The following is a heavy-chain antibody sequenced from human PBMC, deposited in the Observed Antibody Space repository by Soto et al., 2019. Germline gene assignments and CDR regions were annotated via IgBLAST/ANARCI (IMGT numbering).Heavy chain of an antibody. CDR1: GGSISSYY. CDR2: IYYSGST. J-gene: IGHJ5*02. V-gene: IGHV4-59*01. D-gene: IGHD6-13*01. CDR3: ARYSSRYNWFDP. Sequence: SETLSLTCTVSGGSISSYYWSWIRQPPGKGLEWIGYIYYSGSTNYNPSLKSRVTISVDASKNQFSLKLSSVTAADTAVYYRARYSSRYNWFDPWGQGTLVTVSS.